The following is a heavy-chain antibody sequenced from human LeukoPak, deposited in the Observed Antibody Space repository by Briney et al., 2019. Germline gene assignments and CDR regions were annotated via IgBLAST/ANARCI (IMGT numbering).Heavy chain of an antibody. CDR3: ARTRQVVAATPGYYGMDV. Sequence: ASVKVSCKASGYTFSNYGFSWVRQAPGQGLEWMGWISGYNGNTNYAQKLQGRVTMTTDTSTSTAYMELRSLRSDDTAVYYCARTRQVVAATPGYYGMDVWGQGTTVTVSS. J-gene: IGHJ6*02. CDR2: ISGYNGNT. CDR1: GYTFSNYG. D-gene: IGHD2-15*01. V-gene: IGHV1-18*01.